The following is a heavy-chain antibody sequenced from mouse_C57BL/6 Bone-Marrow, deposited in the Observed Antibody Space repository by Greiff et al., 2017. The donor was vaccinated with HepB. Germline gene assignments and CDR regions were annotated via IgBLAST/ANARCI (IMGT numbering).Heavy chain of an antibody. CDR1: GFTFSDYG. CDR2: ISSGSSTI. CDR3: ASNYYGSSYDWYFDV. V-gene: IGHV5-17*01. J-gene: IGHJ1*03. Sequence: EVKLMESGGGLVKPGGSLKLSCAASGFTFSDYGMHWVRQAPEKGLEWVAYISSGSSTIYYADTVKGRFTISRDNAKNTLFLQMTSLRSEDTAMYYCASNYYGSSYDWYFDVWGTGTTVNVSS. D-gene: IGHD1-1*01.